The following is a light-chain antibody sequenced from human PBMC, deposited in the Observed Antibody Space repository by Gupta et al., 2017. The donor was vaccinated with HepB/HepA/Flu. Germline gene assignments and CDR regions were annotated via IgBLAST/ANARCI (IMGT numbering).Light chain of an antibody. Sequence: ELVLTQSPGTLSLSSGERATLSCRASQSVSSSYLAWYQQKPGQAPRLLIYGASSRATGIPDRFSGSGSGTDFTLTISRLEPEDFAVYYCQQYGSSFGPGTKVDIK. J-gene: IGKJ3*01. CDR3: QQYGSS. CDR2: GAS. V-gene: IGKV3-20*01. CDR1: QSVSSSY.